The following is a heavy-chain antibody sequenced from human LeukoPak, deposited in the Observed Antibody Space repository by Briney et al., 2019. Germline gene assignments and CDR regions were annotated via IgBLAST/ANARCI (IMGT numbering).Heavy chain of an antibody. CDR2: ISSSSSYI. Sequence: PGGSLRLSCAASGFTFSSYSMNWVRQAPGKGLEWVSSISSSSSYIYYADSVKGRFTISRDNAKNSLYLQMNSLRAEDTAVYYCARRAAALGAFDYWGPGTLVTVSS. V-gene: IGHV3-21*01. J-gene: IGHJ4*02. D-gene: IGHD6-13*01. CDR3: ARRAAALGAFDY. CDR1: GFTFSSYS.